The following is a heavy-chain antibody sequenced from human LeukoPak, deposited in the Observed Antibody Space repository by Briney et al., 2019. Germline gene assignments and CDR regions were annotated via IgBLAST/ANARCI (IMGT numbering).Heavy chain of an antibody. CDR1: GFTFSSYA. CDR2: ITRDGSST. V-gene: IGHV3-74*01. J-gene: IGHJ6*04. CDR3: ARDPGYESWSPFWGGMDV. Sequence: GGSLRLSCAASGFTFSSYAMSWVRQAPGKGLVWVSRITRDGSSTTYADSVKGRFTTPRDNAKQTLYLQMDSLRDDDTAVYYCARDPGYESWSPFWGGMDVWGNGTTVIVSS. D-gene: IGHD3-16*01.